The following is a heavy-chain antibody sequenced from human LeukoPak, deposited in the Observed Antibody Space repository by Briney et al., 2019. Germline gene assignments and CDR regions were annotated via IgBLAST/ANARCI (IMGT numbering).Heavy chain of an antibody. CDR2: IIASSGST. CDR1: GFSFNNYA. Sequence: GGSLRLSCAASGFSFNNYAMGWVRQAPGKGLEWVSIIIASSGSTFYADSVKGRFTVSRDNSKNTLYLQMNSLRVEDTAVYYCVKGGYDFVEVAYFDFWGQGTLVTVSS. CDR3: VKGGYDFVEVAYFDF. V-gene: IGHV3-23*01. J-gene: IGHJ4*02. D-gene: IGHD5-12*01.